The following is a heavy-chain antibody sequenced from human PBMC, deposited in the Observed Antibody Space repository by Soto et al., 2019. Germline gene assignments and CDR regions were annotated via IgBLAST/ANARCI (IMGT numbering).Heavy chain of an antibody. Sequence: GESLKISCHGSGYTFSGYWIAWVRQMPGKGLGWMGTIDPTDSYTNYSPSVQGHVTISVDKSITTAYLQWSSLKASDTAMYFCARHLGKYTSGDHWGQGTLVTVSS. D-gene: IGHD6-19*01. CDR3: ARHLGKYTSGDH. V-gene: IGHV5-10-1*01. J-gene: IGHJ4*02. CDR1: GYTFSGYW. CDR2: IDPTDSYT.